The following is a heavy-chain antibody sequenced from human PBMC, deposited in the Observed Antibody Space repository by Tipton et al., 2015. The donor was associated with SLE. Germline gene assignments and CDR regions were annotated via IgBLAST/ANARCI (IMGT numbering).Heavy chain of an antibody. V-gene: IGHV3-30-3*01. CDR2: ISYDGSKK. Sequence: SLRLSCAASGFTFSSYAMHWVRQAPGKGLEWVAVISYDGSKKYYADSVKGRFTISRDNSKNTLYLQMNSLRADDTAVYYCAREGGYCSGTTCRWFDSWGQGTLVTVSS. CDR1: GFTFSSYA. CDR3: AREGGYCSGTTCRWFDS. J-gene: IGHJ5*01. D-gene: IGHD2-2*01.